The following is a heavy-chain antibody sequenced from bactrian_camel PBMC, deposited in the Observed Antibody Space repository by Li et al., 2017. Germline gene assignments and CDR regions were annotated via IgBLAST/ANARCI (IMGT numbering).Heavy chain of an antibody. Sequence: VQLVESGGGLVQPGGSLRLTCAASGFTFSSYYMNWFRQAPGKGLEWVSSIYSDGIDIAYSDSVKGRFTISQDNAKNIIYLQTSSLTPDDTAMYYCAAGTRIIVGDYCDGITNWGQGTQVTVS. CDR3: AAGTRIIVGDYCDGITN. J-gene: IGHJ4*01. CDR2: IYSDGIDI. D-gene: IGHD4*01. CDR1: GFTFSSYY. V-gene: IGHV3S6*01.